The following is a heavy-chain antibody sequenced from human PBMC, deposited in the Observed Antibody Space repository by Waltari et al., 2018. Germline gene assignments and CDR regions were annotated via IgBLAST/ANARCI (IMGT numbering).Heavy chain of an antibody. D-gene: IGHD1-26*01. CDR2: IYYSGST. Sequence: QLQLQESGPGLVKPSETLSLTCTVSGGSISSRSYYLGWIRPPPGKGLEWIGSIYYSGSTYYNPSLKSRVTMSVDTSKNQFSLKLSSVTAVDTAVYYCARIRDSGSYGFDYWGQGTLVIVSS. J-gene: IGHJ4*02. CDR1: GGSISSRSYY. CDR3: ARIRDSGSYGFDY. V-gene: IGHV4-39*07.